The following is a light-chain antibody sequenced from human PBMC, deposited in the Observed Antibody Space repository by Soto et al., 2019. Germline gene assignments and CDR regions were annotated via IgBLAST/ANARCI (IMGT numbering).Light chain of an antibody. V-gene: IGKV1-5*01. CDR3: QQYDSFWTM. J-gene: IGKJ1*01. CDR2: DVS. CDR1: QTINNR. Sequence: DIQMTQSPSTLSASVGDRVTIPCRASQTINNRLAWYQQKPGKAPKLLIYDVSTLGSGVPSRFSGSGSGTEFTLTISSLQPDDFATYYCQQYDSFWTMFGQGTKVDI.